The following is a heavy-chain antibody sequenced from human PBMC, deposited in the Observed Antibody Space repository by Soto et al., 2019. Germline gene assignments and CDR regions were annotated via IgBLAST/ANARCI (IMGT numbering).Heavy chain of an antibody. J-gene: IGHJ3*02. CDR2: IHYTGSI. CDR1: GGSISSEYYH. CDR3: TMVRGIIGAFDI. V-gene: IGHV4-30-4*08. Sequence: SETLSLTCIVSGGSISSEYYHWTWIRQSPGKGLEWIGYIHYTGSIMYNPSFKSRLTMAVDTSKNQFSLQLNSVTPEDTAVYYCTMVRGIIGAFDIRGQGTMVTVSS. D-gene: IGHD3-10*01.